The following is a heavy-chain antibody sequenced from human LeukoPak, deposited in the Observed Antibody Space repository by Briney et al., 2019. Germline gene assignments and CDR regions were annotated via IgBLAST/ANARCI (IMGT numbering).Heavy chain of an antibody. V-gene: IGHV3-23*01. CDR2: ITVSGGGT. J-gene: IGHJ4*02. D-gene: IGHD3-9*01. CDR3: ARRIDWSHDY. Sequence: GGSLRLSCAPSGFTFSSYAMSWVRQAPGNGLEWVSAITVSGGGTYYADSVKGRFTISRDNSKNTLFLQMNSLRAEDTAVYYCARRIDWSHDYWGQGTLVTVSS. CDR1: GFTFSSYA.